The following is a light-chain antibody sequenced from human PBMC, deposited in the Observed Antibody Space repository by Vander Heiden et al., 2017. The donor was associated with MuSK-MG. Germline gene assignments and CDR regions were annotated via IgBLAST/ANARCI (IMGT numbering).Light chain of an antibody. CDR2: AAS. V-gene: IGKV1-39*01. Sequence: ILVPHSPSSLSASVGDRVTITCRASQSISSYLNWYQQKPGKAPKLLIYAASSLQSGVPSRFSGSGYGTDCTLTISSLQTEDFATYDCQRSYSTPRTFGQGTKVEIK. CDR1: QSISSY. CDR3: QRSYSTPRT. J-gene: IGKJ1*01.